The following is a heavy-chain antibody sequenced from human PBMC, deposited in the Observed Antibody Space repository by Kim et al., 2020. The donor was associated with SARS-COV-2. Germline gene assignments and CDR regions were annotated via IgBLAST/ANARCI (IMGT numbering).Heavy chain of an antibody. CDR3: ARDPSATGY. CDR2: GNP. J-gene: IGHJ4*02. Sequence: GNPTYAQGFTGRFVFSLDTSVSTAYLQISSLKAEDTAVYYCARDPSATGYWGQGTLVTVSS. V-gene: IGHV7-4-1*02.